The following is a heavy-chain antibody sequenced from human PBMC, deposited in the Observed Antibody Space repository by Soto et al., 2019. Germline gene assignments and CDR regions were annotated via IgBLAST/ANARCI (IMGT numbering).Heavy chain of an antibody. CDR1: GFPFSSYG. CDR2: ISHDGNNE. CDR3: AKVAQGHPLISDYGMDV. D-gene: IGHD2-8*01. Sequence: PGGSLRLSCAASGFPFSSYGMHWVRQAPGKGLEWVALISHDGNNEFYADSVKGRFTVSRDNSRNTLYLQMNSLRAEDTAVYYCAKVAQGHPLISDYGMDVWGQGTTVTVSS. J-gene: IGHJ6*02. V-gene: IGHV3-30*18.